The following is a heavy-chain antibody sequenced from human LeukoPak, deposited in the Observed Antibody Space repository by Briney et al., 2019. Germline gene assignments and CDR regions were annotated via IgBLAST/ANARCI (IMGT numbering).Heavy chain of an antibody. CDR2: IYYSGST. Sequence: SETLSLTCTVSGGSISSYYWSWIRRPPGKGLEWIGYIYYSGSTNYSPSLKSRVTISVDTSKNQFSLKLSSVTAADTAVYYCARGGGSGSYYFGSYYYYYMDVWGKGTTVTVS. V-gene: IGHV4-59*01. CDR1: GGSISSYY. J-gene: IGHJ6*03. D-gene: IGHD3-10*01. CDR3: ARGGGSGSYYFGSYYYYYMDV.